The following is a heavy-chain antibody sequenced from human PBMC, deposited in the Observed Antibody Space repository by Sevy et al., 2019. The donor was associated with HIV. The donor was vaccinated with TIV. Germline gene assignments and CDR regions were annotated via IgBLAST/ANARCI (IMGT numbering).Heavy chain of an antibody. CDR3: ARGNSGSFDY. Sequence: GGSLRLSCAASGISFSNYWMHWVRQAPGKGLEWVANIKQDESEKYYVASVKGRFTISRDNAKNSLYLQMNSLRPEDTAVYYCARGNSGSFDYWGQGTLVTVSS. V-gene: IGHV3-7*04. D-gene: IGHD3-22*01. CDR1: GISFSNYW. J-gene: IGHJ4*02. CDR2: IKQDESEK.